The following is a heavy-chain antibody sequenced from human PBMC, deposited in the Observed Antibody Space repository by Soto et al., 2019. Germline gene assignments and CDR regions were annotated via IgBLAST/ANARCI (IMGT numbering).Heavy chain of an antibody. D-gene: IGHD6-19*01. CDR1: RDSVSSTTAA. V-gene: IGHV6-1*01. J-gene: IGHJ4*02. CDR3: ARGVAGSGFDL. CDR2: TYYRSNGRH. Sequence: SQTLSLTCAISRDSVSSTTAACNWIRSSPSRGLEWPGRTYYRSNGRHDYAVSVKRRITVNPDTSKNHFSLQLNSVTPDDTAVYYCARGVAGSGFDLWGQGTLVTVSS.